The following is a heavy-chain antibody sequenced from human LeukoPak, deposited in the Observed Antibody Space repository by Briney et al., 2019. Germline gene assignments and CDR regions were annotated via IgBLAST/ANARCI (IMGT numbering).Heavy chain of an antibody. D-gene: IGHD4-17*01. CDR1: GGSFSGYY. CDR2: INHSGST. V-gene: IGHV4-34*01. Sequence: SETLSLTCAVYGGSFSGYYWSWIRQPPGKGLEWIGEINHSGSTNYNPSLKSRVTISVDTSKNQFSLKLSSVTAADTAVYYCARGRLRMNDYWGQGTLVTVSS. CDR3: ARGRLRMNDY. J-gene: IGHJ4*02.